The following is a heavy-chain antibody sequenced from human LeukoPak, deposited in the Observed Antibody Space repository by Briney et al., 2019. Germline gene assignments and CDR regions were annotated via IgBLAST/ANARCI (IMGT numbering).Heavy chain of an antibody. CDR1: GYTFTSYG. J-gene: IGHJ4*02. Sequence: ASVKVSCKASGYTFTSYGISWVRQAPGQGLEWMGWISAYNVNTNYAQKLQGRVTMTTDTSTSTAYMELRSLRSDDTAVYYCARVSDYGDYQYYFDYWGQGTLVTVSS. CDR2: ISAYNVNT. V-gene: IGHV1-18*01. CDR3: ARVSDYGDYQYYFDY. D-gene: IGHD4-17*01.